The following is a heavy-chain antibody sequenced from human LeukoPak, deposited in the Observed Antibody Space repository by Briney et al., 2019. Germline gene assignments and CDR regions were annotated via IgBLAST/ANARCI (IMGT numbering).Heavy chain of an antibody. CDR1: GFTFDDYA. D-gene: IGHD5-18*01. CDR3: ARGGQLWLRPFDY. CDR2: ISWNSGSI. V-gene: IGHV3-9*01. J-gene: IGHJ4*02. Sequence: PGGSLRLSCAASGFTFDDYAMHWVRQAPGKGLEWVSGISWNSGSIGYADSVKGRFTISRDNAKNSLYLQMNSLRAEDTALYYCARGGQLWLRPFDYWGQGTLVTVSP.